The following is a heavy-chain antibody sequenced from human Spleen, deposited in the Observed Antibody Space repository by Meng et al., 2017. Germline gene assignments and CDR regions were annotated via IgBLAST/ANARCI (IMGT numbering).Heavy chain of an antibody. Sequence: VRVPESGPGLVQPSGNLSLTGAVYGGSISSNTWWSWFPHPPGKGLEWIGEIYHSGRTNYNPSLKSRVTMSVDKSKNQFSLKLSSVTAADTAVYYCASQVFSGLNWFGPWGQGTLVTVSS. CDR1: GGSISSNTW. CDR2: IYHSGRT. J-gene: IGHJ5*02. CDR3: ASQVFSGLNWFGP. V-gene: IGHV4-4*02. D-gene: IGHD3-10*01.